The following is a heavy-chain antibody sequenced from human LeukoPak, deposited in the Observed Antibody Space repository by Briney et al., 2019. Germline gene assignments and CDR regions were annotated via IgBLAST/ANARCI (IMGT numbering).Heavy chain of an antibody. V-gene: IGHV3-7*02. CDR3: ARAMWLRPDY. CDR2: IKRDGSEK. J-gene: IGHJ4*02. Sequence: TGGSLRLSCAASGFTFSDYYMTWVRQAPGKGLEWVANIKRDGSEKSYVDSVKGRFAVSRDNAKNSLYLQMNGLRAEDTAVYYCARAMWLRPDYWGPGTLVTVSS. CDR1: GFTFSDYY. D-gene: IGHD6-19*01.